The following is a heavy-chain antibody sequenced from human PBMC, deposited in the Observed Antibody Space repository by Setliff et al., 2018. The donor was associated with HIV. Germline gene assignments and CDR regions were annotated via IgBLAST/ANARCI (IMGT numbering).Heavy chain of an antibody. D-gene: IGHD2-8*01. J-gene: IGHJ6*03. CDR2: IIPIFGTA. CDR1: RGTFSSYA. Sequence: GASVKVSCKTSRGTFSSYAVSWVRQGPGQGLEWMGGIIPIFGTAKYAQKFQGRVTITADKSTTTSYMELSSLRSEDTAVYYCARARDNGDYYYYYYMDVWGKGTTVTVSS. CDR3: ARARDNGDYYYYYYMDV. V-gene: IGHV1-69*06.